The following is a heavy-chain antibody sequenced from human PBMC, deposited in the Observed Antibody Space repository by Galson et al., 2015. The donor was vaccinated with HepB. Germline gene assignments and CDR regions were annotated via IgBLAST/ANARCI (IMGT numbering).Heavy chain of an antibody. CDR1: GFTFSSYA. CDR3: AKGRWLQLRSYFDY. D-gene: IGHD5-24*01. Sequence: SLRLSCAASGFTFSSYAMSWVRQAPGKGLEWVSAITGSGTYTYYADSVKGRFTISRDNSKSTLYLQMNSLRAEDTAVYYCAKGRWLQLRSYFDYWGQGALVTVSS. V-gene: IGHV3-23*01. CDR2: ITGSGTYT. J-gene: IGHJ4*02.